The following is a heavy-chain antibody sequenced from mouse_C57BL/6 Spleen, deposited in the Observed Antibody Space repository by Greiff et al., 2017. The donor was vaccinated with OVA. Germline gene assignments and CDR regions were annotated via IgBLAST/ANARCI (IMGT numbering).Heavy chain of an antibody. Sequence: VQLKESGPGMVKPSQSLSLTCTVTGYSITSGYDWHWIRHFPGNKLEWMGYISYSGSTNYNPSLKSRISITHDTSKNHFFLKLNSVTTEDTATYYCARDGSSYGGFAYWGQGTLVTVSA. CDR2: ISYSGST. V-gene: IGHV3-1*01. D-gene: IGHD1-1*01. J-gene: IGHJ3*01. CDR1: GYSITSGYD. CDR3: ARDGSSYGGFAY.